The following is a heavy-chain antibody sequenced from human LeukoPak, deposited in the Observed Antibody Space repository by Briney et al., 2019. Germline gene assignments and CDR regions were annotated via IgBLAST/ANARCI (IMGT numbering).Heavy chain of an antibody. CDR3: VRRLLLGYCTSVTGHASGN. Sequence: GGSLRLSCATSELTFNNYSMNWVRQAPGRGLEWVSYISSRTGVTYYAYSVKGRFTVSRDNAKKSLYLQMNSLTAEDTAIYYCVRRLLLGYCTSVTGHASGNWGQGALVTVSS. J-gene: IGHJ4*02. CDR2: ISSRTGVT. V-gene: IGHV3-48*01. D-gene: IGHD2-8*02. CDR1: ELTFNNYS.